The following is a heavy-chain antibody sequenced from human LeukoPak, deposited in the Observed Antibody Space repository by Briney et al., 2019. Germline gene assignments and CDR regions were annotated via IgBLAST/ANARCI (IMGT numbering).Heavy chain of an antibody. CDR2: IYCSGST. Sequence: SETLSLTCTVSGGSISSGGYYWSWIRQHPGKGLEWIRYIYCSGSTYYNPSLKSRVTISVDTSKNQFSLKLSSVTAADTAVYYCARGACSGGSCYEFDYWGRGTLVTVSS. J-gene: IGHJ4*02. CDR1: GGSISSGGYY. D-gene: IGHD2-15*01. CDR3: ARGACSGGSCYEFDY. V-gene: IGHV4-31*03.